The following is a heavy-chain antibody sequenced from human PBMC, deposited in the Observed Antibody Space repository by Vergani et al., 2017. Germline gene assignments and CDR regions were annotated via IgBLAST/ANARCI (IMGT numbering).Heavy chain of an antibody. V-gene: IGHV3-64D*06. CDR2: IRSNGGST. CDR1: GFTFSSYA. Sequence: EVQLVESGGGLVQPGGSLRLSCSASGFTFSSYAMHWVRQAPGKGLEYVSAIRSNGGSTYYADSVKGRFTISRDNSKNTLYLQMSSLRAEDTAVYYCVKGPGVLLWFGEPGDYWGQGTLVTVSS. CDR3: VKGPGVLLWFGEPGDY. J-gene: IGHJ4*02. D-gene: IGHD3-10*01.